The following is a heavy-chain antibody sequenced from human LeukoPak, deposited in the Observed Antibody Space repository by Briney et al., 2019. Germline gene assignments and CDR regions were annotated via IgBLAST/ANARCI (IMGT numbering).Heavy chain of an antibody. J-gene: IGHJ4*02. V-gene: IGHV1-8*01. CDR2: MNPNSGNT. Sequence: ASVKVSCKAFGYTFTSYDINWVRQAPGQGLEWMAWMNPNSGNTGYVQKFRGRLTMTRDTSISTAYMELSRLRSDDTAVYYCARELVRGRSSDYWGQGTLVTVSS. CDR3: ARELVRGRSSDY. CDR1: GYTFTSYD. D-gene: IGHD3-10*01.